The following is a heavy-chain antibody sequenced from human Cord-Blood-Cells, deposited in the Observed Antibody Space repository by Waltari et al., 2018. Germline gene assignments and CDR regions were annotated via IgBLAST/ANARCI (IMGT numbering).Heavy chain of an antibody. Sequence: EVQLLESGGGLVQPGGSLRLSCAASGVTFSSYAMSWVRQAPGKGLEWVSAISGSGGSTSYADSVKGRFTISRDNSKNTLYLQMNSLRAEDTAVYYCAKYPLHYDILTGYFDYWGQGTLVTVSS. CDR1: GVTFSSYA. CDR2: ISGSGGST. CDR3: AKYPLHYDILTGYFDY. V-gene: IGHV3-23*01. D-gene: IGHD3-9*01. J-gene: IGHJ4*02.